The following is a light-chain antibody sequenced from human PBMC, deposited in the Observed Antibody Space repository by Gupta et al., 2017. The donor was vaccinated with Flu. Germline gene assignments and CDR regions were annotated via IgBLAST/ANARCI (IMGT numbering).Light chain of an antibody. V-gene: IGLV2-14*01. Sequence: SDVGANNYVSWYQQHPGKAPKVMIYGVNNRPSGVSDRFSGSKSGNTASPTISGLQAEDEADYYCSSYRSSSTSFFFGTGTKVTVL. J-gene: IGLJ1*01. CDR3: SSYRSSSTSFF. CDR2: GVN. CDR1: SDVGANNY.